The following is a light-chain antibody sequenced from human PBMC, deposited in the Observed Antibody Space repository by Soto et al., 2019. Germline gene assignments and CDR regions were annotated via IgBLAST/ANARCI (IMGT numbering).Light chain of an antibody. Sequence: DVVMTQSPLSLPVTLGQPASISCRSTQSLVHSDGNTHLNWFQQRPGQSPRRLICKVSNRESGVPDRFSGSAAGTDFTLKISRVEAEDVGVYYCMQGTHWPYTLGQGTKLEIK. V-gene: IGKV2-30*02. J-gene: IGKJ2*01. CDR2: KVS. CDR1: QSLVHSDGNTH. CDR3: MQGTHWPYT.